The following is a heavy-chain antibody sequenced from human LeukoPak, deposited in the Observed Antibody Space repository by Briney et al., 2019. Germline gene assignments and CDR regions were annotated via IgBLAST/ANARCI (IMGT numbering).Heavy chain of an antibody. J-gene: IGHJ4*02. D-gene: IGHD3-10*01. CDR2: INHSGST. CDR1: GGSFSGYY. Sequence: SETLSLTCAVYGGSFSGYYWSWIRQPPGKGLERIGEINHSGSTNYNPSLKSRVTISVDTSKNQFSLKLSSVTAADTAVYYCARDSGSGSYYKGFFDYWGQGTLVTVSS. V-gene: IGHV4-34*01. CDR3: ARDSGSGSYYKGFFDY.